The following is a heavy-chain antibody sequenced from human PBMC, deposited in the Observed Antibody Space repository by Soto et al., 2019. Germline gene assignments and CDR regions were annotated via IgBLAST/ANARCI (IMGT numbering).Heavy chain of an antibody. Sequence: PGGSQRRSCAACGFKFSRYGMHWVRQAQGKGLEWVALIWNHGNADSYADSVKGRFTISRDNSKNTLYLQMNSLRAEDTAVYYCALGGYCSGGSCYSYPPLDYWGQGTLVTVSS. CDR2: IWNHGNAD. D-gene: IGHD2-15*01. CDR3: ALGGYCSGGSCYSYPPLDY. CDR1: GFKFSRYG. J-gene: IGHJ4*02. V-gene: IGHV3-30*02.